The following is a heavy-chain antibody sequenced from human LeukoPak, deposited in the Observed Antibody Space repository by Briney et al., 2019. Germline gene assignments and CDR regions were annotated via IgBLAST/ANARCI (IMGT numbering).Heavy chain of an antibody. CDR1: GGSVSSGSYY. CDR3: ARVGGPGKVDY. CDR2: IYYSGST. D-gene: IGHD2-15*01. Sequence: PSETLSLTCTVSGGSVSSGSYYWSWIRQPPGKGLEWIGYIYYSGSTNYNPSLKSRVTISVDTSKNQFSLKLSSVTAADTAVYYCARVGGPGKVDYWGQGTLVTVSS. V-gene: IGHV4-61*01. J-gene: IGHJ4*02.